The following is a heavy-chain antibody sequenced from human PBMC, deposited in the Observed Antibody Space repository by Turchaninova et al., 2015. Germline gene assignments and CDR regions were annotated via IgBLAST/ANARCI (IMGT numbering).Heavy chain of an antibody. D-gene: IGHD2-15*01. V-gene: IGHV4-39*01. CDR1: GGSITSGYYS. Sequence: QLQLQEAGPGLVKPSETLSLTYTVSGGSITSGYYSWAWIRQPPGKGLEWIGSLYDTGSAHYNPSLKSRVTISVDRSKTQLSLLVTSVTAADTAVYYCARSTGGSSFLDYWGQGTLVTVSS. CDR3: ARSTGGSSFLDY. J-gene: IGHJ4*02. CDR2: LYDTGSA.